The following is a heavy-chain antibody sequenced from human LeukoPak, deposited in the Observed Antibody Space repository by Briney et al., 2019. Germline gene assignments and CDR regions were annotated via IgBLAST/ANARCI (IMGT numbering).Heavy chain of an antibody. CDR2: IYHSGST. CDR3: ARDPPRYYYDSSGYNGDYYGMDV. D-gene: IGHD3-22*01. CDR1: GGSISSSNW. J-gene: IGHJ6*02. Sequence: PSETLSLTCAVSGGSISSSNWWSWVRQPPGKGLEWIGEIYHSGSTNYNPSLKSRVTISIDTSKNQFSLKLSSVTAADTAVYYCARDPPRYYYDSSGYNGDYYGMDVWGQGTTVTVSS. V-gene: IGHV4-4*02.